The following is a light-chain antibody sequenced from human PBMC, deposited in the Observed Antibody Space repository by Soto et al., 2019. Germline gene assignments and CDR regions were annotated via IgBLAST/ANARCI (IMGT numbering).Light chain of an antibody. CDR2: NNH. CDR3: AAWDDGLNGWV. J-gene: IGLJ3*02. CDR1: SSNIGRNT. V-gene: IGLV1-44*01. Sequence: QSVLTQPPSASGTPGQRVTISCSGSSSNIGRNTVTWYQQVPGTAPNLLISNNHRRPSGVPDPFSASKSGTSASLAISGLRSEDETDYYCAAWDDGLNGWVFGGGTKVTVL.